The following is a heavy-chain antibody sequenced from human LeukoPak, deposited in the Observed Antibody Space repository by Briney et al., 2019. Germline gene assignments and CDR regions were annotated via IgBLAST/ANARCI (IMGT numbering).Heavy chain of an antibody. CDR3: AKGPYSDSSEWFDP. CDR1: GFTFSGYA. CDR2: ISGSGGRT. Sequence: GGSLRLSCAASGFTFSGYAMGWVRQAPGKGLDWVSSISGSGGRTYYPDSVKGRFTISRDNSKNTLYLQMSSLRAEDTAVYYCAKGPYSDSSEWFDPWGQGTLVTVSS. J-gene: IGHJ5*02. D-gene: IGHD6-6*01. V-gene: IGHV3-23*01.